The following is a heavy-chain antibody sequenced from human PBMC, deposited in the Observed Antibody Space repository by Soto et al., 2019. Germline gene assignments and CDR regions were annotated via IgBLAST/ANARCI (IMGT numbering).Heavy chain of an antibody. J-gene: IGHJ5*02. CDR3: AREPPDSSGYYYNWFDP. CDR1: GGTFSSYA. CDR2: IIPIFGTA. V-gene: IGHV1-69*13. Sequence: SVKVSCKASGGTFSSYAISWVRQAPGQGLEWMGGIIPIFGTANYAQKFQGRVTITADESTSTAYMELSSLRSEDTAVYYCAREPPDSSGYYYNWFDPWGQGTLVTVSS. D-gene: IGHD3-22*01.